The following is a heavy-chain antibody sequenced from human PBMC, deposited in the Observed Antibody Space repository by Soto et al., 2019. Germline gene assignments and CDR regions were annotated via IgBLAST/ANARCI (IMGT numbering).Heavy chain of an antibody. J-gene: IGHJ4*02. CDR2: IYYSGST. D-gene: IGHD3-22*01. CDR1: GGSISSGDYY. CDR3: ARADSIGYSYFDY. Sequence: PSETLSLTCTVSGGSISSGDYYWSWIRQPPGTGLEWIGYIYYSGSTYYNPSLESRITISVDTSKNQFSLKLSSVTAADTAVYYCARADSIGYSYFDYWGQGSLVTVSS. V-gene: IGHV4-30-4*01.